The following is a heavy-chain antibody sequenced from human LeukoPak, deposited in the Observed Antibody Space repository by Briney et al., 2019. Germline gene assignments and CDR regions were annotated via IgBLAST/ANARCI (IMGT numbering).Heavy chain of an antibody. CDR3: ARGSSSWYTYDY. CDR2: IYYSGST. D-gene: IGHD6-13*01. J-gene: IGHJ4*02. V-gene: IGHV4-39*07. CDR1: GGSISSSSYY. Sequence: SETLSLTCTVSGGSISSSSYYWGWIRQPPGKGLEWIGSIYYSGSTYYNPSLKSRVTISVDTSKNQFSLKLSSVTAADTAVYYCARGSSSWYTYDYWGQGTLVTVSS.